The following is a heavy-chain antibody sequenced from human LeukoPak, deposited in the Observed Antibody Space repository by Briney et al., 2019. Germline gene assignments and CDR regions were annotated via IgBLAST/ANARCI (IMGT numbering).Heavy chain of an antibody. J-gene: IGHJ4*02. CDR2: IYYTGIT. V-gene: IGHV4-61*08. Sequence: SETLSLTCTVSGGSISSGGYYWSWIRQHPGKGLEWIGYIYYTGITNYNPSLKSRVTISVDTSKNQFSLNLNSVTAADTAVYYCATSQCGSDCYLAGDYWGQGTLVTVSS. D-gene: IGHD2-21*02. CDR3: ATSQCGSDCYLAGDY. CDR1: GGSISSGGYY.